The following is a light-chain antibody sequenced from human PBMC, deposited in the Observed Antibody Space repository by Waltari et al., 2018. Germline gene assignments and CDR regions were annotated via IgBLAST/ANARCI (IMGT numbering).Light chain of an antibody. CDR2: DAS. J-gene: IGKJ2*01. CDR1: QGITTS. V-gene: IGKV1-12*01. Sequence: DIQMTQSPSSVSAAVGDRVTITCQASQGITTSLAWYQQKPGKVPKLLIYDASSLQTGVPSRFSGTGSGTDFSLTITSLQPEDSATYYCQHAQSLPYTFGRGTKLHIK. CDR3: QHAQSLPYT.